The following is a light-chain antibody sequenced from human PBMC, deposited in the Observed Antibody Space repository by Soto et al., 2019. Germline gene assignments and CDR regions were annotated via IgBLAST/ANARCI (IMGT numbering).Light chain of an antibody. CDR3: AAWDDSLNGVV. Sequence: QSVLTQPTSASGTPGQRVTISCSGSSSNIGSNTVNWYQQLPGTAPKLLIYSNNQRPSGVPDRFSSSKSGTSASLAISGLQSEDEADYYCAAWDDSLNGVVFGGGTKLTVL. CDR2: SNN. V-gene: IGLV1-44*01. J-gene: IGLJ2*01. CDR1: SSNIGSNT.